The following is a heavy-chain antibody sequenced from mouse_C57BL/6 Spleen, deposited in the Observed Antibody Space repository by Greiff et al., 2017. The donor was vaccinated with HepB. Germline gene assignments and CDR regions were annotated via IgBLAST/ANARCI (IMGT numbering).Heavy chain of an antibody. V-gene: IGHV1-69*01. D-gene: IGHD2-5*01. CDR2: IDPSDSYT. J-gene: IGHJ2*01. CDR1: GYTFTSYW. CDR3: ARYVYSNYFDY. Sequence: QVQLKQPGAELVMPGASVKLSCKASGYTFTSYWMHWVKQRPGQGLEWIGEIDPSDSYTNYNQKFKGKSTLTVDKSSSTAYMQLSSLTSEDSAVYYYARYVYSNYFDYWGQGTTLTVSS.